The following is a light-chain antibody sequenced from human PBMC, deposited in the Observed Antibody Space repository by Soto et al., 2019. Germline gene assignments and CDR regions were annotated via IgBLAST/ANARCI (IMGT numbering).Light chain of an antibody. CDR3: VSFTTSRSYV. CDR1: SSDVGAYIF. Sequence: QSALTQPASVSGSPGQSITISCTGTSSDVGAYIFVSWYQQHPGKAPKLMIYDIINRPSGVSNRFSGSKSGNTASLTISGLQAADEADYYCVSFTTSRSYVFGIGTKLTVL. V-gene: IGLV2-14*03. CDR2: DII. J-gene: IGLJ1*01.